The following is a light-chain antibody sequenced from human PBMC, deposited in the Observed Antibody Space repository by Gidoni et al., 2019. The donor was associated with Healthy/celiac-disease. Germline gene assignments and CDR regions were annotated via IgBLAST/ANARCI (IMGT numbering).Light chain of an antibody. J-gene: IGKJ1*01. CDR1: QGISSY. Sequence: AIRMTQSPSSFSASTGDRVTITCRASQGISSYLAWYQQKPGKAPKLLIYAASTLQSGVPSRFSGSGSGTDFTLTISCLQSEDFATYYCQQYYSYPLTFXYXTKVEIK. CDR3: QQYYSYPLT. CDR2: AAS. V-gene: IGKV1-8*01.